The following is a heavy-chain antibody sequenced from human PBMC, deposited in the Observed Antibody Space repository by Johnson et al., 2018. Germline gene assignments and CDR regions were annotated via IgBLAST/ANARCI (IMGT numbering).Heavy chain of an antibody. Sequence: VQLVESGGGLVKPGGSLRLSCVVSGFTFSNAWMSWARQAPGKGLEWVGHITRNRDGGTTSYAAPGRGRFTISRADSKNTLYGEMNSLKTEDTAVYYCVGAFLGYWGQGTLVTVSS. CDR1: GFTFSNAW. D-gene: IGHD3-16*01. CDR2: ITRNRDGGTT. CDR3: VGAFLGY. V-gene: IGHV3-15*01. J-gene: IGHJ4*02.